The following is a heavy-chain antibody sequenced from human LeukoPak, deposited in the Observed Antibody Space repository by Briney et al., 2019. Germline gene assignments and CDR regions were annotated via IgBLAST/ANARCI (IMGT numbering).Heavy chain of an antibody. CDR1: GFTFSNYA. J-gene: IGHJ4*02. V-gene: IGHV3-21*01. D-gene: IGHD5-18*01. Sequence: PGGSLRLSCAASGFTFSNYAMSWVRQAPGKGLEWVSSISSSSSYIYYADSVKGRFTISRDNAKNSLYLQMNSLRAEDTAVYYCARVDSYGFLLDYWGQGTLVTVSS. CDR2: ISSSSSYI. CDR3: ARVDSYGFLLDY.